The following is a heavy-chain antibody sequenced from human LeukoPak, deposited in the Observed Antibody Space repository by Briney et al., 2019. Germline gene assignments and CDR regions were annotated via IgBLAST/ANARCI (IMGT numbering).Heavy chain of an antibody. V-gene: IGHV3-21*01. Sequence: KPGGSLRLSCAASGFTFSSYSMNWVRQAPGKGLEWVSSISSSSSYIYYADSVKGRFTISRDNAKNSLYLQMNSLRAEDTAVYYCARGDRYSYGLFDYWGQGTLVTVSS. D-gene: IGHD5-18*01. CDR3: ARGDRYSYGLFDY. CDR2: ISSSSSYI. J-gene: IGHJ4*02. CDR1: GFTFSSYS.